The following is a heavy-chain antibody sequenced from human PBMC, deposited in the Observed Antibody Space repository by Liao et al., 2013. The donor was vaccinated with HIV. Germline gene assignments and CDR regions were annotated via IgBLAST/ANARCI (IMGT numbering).Heavy chain of an antibody. J-gene: IGHJ5*02. CDR2: IPTGGSA. Sequence: QVQLHESGPGVVKTSQTLSVTCSVSGGSIGSYHWSWIRQPAGKGLEWIGRIPTGGSATYNPALKTRLTLSVDTPNNRLSLHLNSVTAADTAVYYCARGTPLTKPPSYPSGAGRNPVPFDP. V-gene: IGHV4-4*07. D-gene: IGHD1-14*01. CDR1: GGSIGSYH. CDR3: ARGTPLTKPPSYPSGAGRNPVPFDP.